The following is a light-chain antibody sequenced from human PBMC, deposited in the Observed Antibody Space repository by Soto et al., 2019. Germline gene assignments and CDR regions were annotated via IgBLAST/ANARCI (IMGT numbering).Light chain of an antibody. CDR1: ISDVGGYNY. CDR2: EVS. Sequence: QCLLTEPASLSGSPGQSITISCTGTISDVGGYNYVSWYQQHPGKAPKLRIYEVSNRPSGVSNRFSGSKSGNTASLTISGLQAEDEADYYCSSYTSSSTTYVFGTGTKVTVL. CDR3: SSYTSSSTTYV. V-gene: IGLV2-14*01. J-gene: IGLJ1*01.